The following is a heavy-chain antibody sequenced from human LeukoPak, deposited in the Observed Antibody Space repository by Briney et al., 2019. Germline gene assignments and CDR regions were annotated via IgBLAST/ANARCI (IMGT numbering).Heavy chain of an antibody. CDR1: GGTFSSYA. V-gene: IGHV1-69*13. D-gene: IGHD5-12*01. J-gene: IGHJ6*02. CDR3: ASYTINFDYYYYYGMDV. CDR2: IIPIFGTA. Sequence: ASVKVSFKASGGTFSSYAISWVRQAPGQGLEWMGGIIPIFGTANYAQKFQGRVTITADESTSTAYMELSSLRSEDTAVYYCASYTINFDYYYYYGMDVWGQGTTVTVSS.